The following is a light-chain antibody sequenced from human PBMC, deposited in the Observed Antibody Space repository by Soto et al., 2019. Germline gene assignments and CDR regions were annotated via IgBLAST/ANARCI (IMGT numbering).Light chain of an antibody. J-gene: IGLJ2*01. CDR2: DVS. V-gene: IGLV2-14*01. Sequence: QSVLTQPPSASGSPGQSVTISCTGTRSDVGGYNYVSWYQQHPGKAPKVIIHDVSNRPSGVSTRFSGAKSGNTASLIISGLQAEDEADYYCSSFTSSTTIIFGGGTKLTVL. CDR1: RSDVGGYNY. CDR3: SSFTSSTTII.